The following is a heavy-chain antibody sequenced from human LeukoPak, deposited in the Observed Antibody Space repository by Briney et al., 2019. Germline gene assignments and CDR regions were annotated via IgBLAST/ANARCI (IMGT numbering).Heavy chain of an antibody. J-gene: IGHJ4*02. CDR1: GGSFSGYY. D-gene: IGHD3-22*01. CDR2: INHSGST. V-gene: IGHV4-34*01. CDR3: ARGRYHYDKRGFDY. Sequence: PSETLSLTCAVYGGSFSGYYWSWIRQPPGKGLEWIGEINHSGSTNYNPSLKSRVTISVDTSKNQFSLKLSSVTAADTAVYYCARGRYHYDKRGFDYWGQGTLVTVSS.